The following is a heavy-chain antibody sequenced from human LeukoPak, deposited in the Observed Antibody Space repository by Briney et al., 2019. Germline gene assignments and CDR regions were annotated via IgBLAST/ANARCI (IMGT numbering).Heavy chain of an antibody. D-gene: IGHD3-22*01. J-gene: IGHJ4*02. CDR1: GFTFSSYW. CDR3: ARGYYDSSGSPFDY. Sequence: GGSLRLSCAASGFTFSSYWMSWVRQAPGKGLEWVANIKQDGSEKYYVDSVKGRFTISRDSAKNSLFLQMNSLRAEDTAVYYCARGYYDSSGSPFDYWAREPWSPSPQ. V-gene: IGHV3-7*01. CDR2: IKQDGSEK.